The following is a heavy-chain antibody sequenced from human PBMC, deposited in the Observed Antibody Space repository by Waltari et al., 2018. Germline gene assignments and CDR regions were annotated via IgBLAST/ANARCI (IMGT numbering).Heavy chain of an antibody. V-gene: IGHV4-61*02. CDR3: ARGPLLSKVDY. Sequence: QVQLQESGPGLVKPSQTLSLTCPVSGCSIDSGSYYWSWIRQPAGKGLEWIGRIYTSGSTNYNPSLKSRVTISVDTSKNQFSLNLSSVTAADTAVYYCARGPLLSKVDYWGQGTLVTVSS. D-gene: IGHD1-26*01. J-gene: IGHJ4*02. CDR1: GCSIDSGSYY. CDR2: IYTSGST.